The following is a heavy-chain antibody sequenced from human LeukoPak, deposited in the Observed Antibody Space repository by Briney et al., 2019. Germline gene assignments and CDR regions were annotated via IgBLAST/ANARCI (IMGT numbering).Heavy chain of an antibody. D-gene: IGHD3-16*01. CDR1: GGSVMSYY. Sequence: SDTLSLPCTVSGGSVMSYYWSWIRQPTGKALEWLGYIYSNGSTNFHPSLKSRLTMSVDTSKNQFSLKLTSVTAADTAVYYCARSGGGYTATILGYFFDYWGQGALVTVSS. J-gene: IGHJ4*02. CDR2: IYSNGST. CDR3: ARSGGGYTATILGYFFDY. V-gene: IGHV4-59*02.